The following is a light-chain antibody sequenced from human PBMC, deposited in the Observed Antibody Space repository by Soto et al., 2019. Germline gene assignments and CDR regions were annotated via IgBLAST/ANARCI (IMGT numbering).Light chain of an antibody. CDR2: AAS. V-gene: IGKV1-39*01. CDR1: QSISNY. J-gene: IGKJ1*01. CDR3: QQSYSTRWT. Sequence: DIPMTQSPSSLSASVGERVTITCRASQSISNYLNWYQQKPGKAPKLLIYAASRLQSGVPSRFSGSGSGTDFTLTISSLQPEDFATYYCQQSYSTRWTFGQGTKVEIK.